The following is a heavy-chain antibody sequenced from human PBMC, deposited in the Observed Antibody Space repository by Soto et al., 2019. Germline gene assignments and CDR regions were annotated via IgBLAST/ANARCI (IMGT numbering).Heavy chain of an antibody. V-gene: IGHV1-8*01. J-gene: IGHJ4*02. D-gene: IGHD1-26*01. Sequence: QVQLLQSGAEVKKPGASVKISCKASGYNFNNYETNWVRQAPAQGLEWMGWMKGYSGNPLYAQNFQGRLTLTRDTSTNTAYLELTSLAYEDTAIYFCARRRGESYYGLDYWGQGTLVTVSS. CDR3: ARRRGESYYGLDY. CDR2: MKGYSGNP. CDR1: GYNFNNYE.